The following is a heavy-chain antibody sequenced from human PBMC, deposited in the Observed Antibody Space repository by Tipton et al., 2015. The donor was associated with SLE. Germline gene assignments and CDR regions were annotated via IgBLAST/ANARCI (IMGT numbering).Heavy chain of an antibody. D-gene: IGHD3-3*01. J-gene: IGHJ5*02. V-gene: IGHV4-34*01. CDR3: TRVWNYDYWGRQTAYFDT. Sequence: TLSLTCAVYGGSFSGYLWSWIRQSPGKGLEWIGEINHSGGTNYNPSLESRVIISIDTSKNQFSLKVTSVTAADTAVYYCTRVWNYDYWGRQTAYFDTWGQGTLVTVSA. CDR1: GGSFSGYL. CDR2: INHSGGT.